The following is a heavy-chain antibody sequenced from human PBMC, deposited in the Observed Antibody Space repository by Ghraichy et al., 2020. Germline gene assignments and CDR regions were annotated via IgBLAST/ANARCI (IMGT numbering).Heavy chain of an antibody. D-gene: IGHD3-16*01. Sequence: SETLSLTCAVYGGSFSGYYWSWIRQPPGKGLEWIGEINHSGSTNYNPSLKSRVTISVDTSKNQFSLKLSSVTAADTAVYYCARNGFYDYVRSFGPWGQGTLVTVSS. CDR2: INHSGST. CDR3: ARNGFYDYVRSFGP. CDR1: GGSFSGYY. J-gene: IGHJ5*02. V-gene: IGHV4-34*01.